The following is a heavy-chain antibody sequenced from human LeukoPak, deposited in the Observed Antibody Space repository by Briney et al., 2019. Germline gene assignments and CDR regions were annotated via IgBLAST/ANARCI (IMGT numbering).Heavy chain of an antibody. V-gene: IGHV2-70*04. J-gene: IGHJ4*02. CDR2: IDWDDDQ. D-gene: IGHD4-17*01. Sequence: SGPALVKPTQTLTLTCTFSRFSLSTSGMRVSWIRQPPGKALEWLARIDWDDDQFCSTSLKTRLNISKDSSQNQVVLTMTNMDPVDTATYYCARTYGDSNFDYWGQGTLVTVSS. CDR1: RFSLSTSGMR. CDR3: ARTYGDSNFDY.